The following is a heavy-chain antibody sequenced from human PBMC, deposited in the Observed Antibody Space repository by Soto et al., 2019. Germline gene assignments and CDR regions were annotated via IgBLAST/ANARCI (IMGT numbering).Heavy chain of an antibody. Sequence: SETLSLTCTVSGGSISSYYWSWIRQPPGKGLEWIGYIYYSGSTNYNPYLKSRVTISVDTSKNQFSLKLRSVTAADTAVYYCARYCSSTSCYRFDFGGEGPGV. D-gene: IGHD2-2*01. CDR2: IYYSGST. CDR3: ARYCSSTSCYRFDF. J-gene: IGHJ4*02. CDR1: GGSISSYY. V-gene: IGHV4-59*01.